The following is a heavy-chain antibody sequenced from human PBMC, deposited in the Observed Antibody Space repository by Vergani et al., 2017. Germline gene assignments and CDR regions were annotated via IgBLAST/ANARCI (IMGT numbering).Heavy chain of an antibody. CDR3: AREGIVGATGLGN. CDR1: GGSISSSSYY. D-gene: IGHD1-26*01. Sequence: QLQLQESGPGLVKPSETLPLTCTVSGGSISSSSYYWGWIRQPPGKGLEWIGSIYYSGSTYYNPSLKSRVTISVDTSKNQFSLKLSSVTAADTAVYYCAREGIVGATGLGNWGQGTLVTVSS. CDR2: IYYSGST. V-gene: IGHV4-39*07. J-gene: IGHJ4*02.